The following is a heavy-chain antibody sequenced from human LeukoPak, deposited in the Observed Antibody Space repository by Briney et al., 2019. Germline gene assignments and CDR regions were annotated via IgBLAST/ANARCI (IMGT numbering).Heavy chain of an antibody. J-gene: IGHJ4*02. CDR1: GFTFSSYS. CDR2: ISSSSTI. D-gene: IGHD6-13*01. Sequence: GGSLRLSCAASGFTFSSYSMNWVRQAPGKGLEWVSYISSSSTIYYADSVKGRFTISRDNAKNSLYLQMNSLRAEDTAVYYCARDPQQLVRPWFDYWGQGTLVTVSS. CDR3: ARDPQQLVRPWFDY. V-gene: IGHV3-48*01.